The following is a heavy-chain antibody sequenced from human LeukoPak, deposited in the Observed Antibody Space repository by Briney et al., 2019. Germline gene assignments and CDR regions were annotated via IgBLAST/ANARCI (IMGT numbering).Heavy chain of an antibody. D-gene: IGHD1-26*01. CDR3: AREGPGRAFDI. CDR2: IYSDGST. V-gene: IGHV3-66*01. CDR1: GFTVSSNY. Sequence: GGSLRLSCAASGFTVSSNYMSWVRQAPGKGLEWVSLIYSDGSTHYADSVKGRFTISRDNFKNTLYLQMNGLRAEDTAVYYCAREGPGRAFDIWGQGTMVTVSS. J-gene: IGHJ3*02.